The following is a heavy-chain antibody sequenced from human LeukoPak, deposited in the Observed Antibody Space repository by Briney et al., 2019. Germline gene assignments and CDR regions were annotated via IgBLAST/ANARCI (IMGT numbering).Heavy chain of an antibody. CDR2: ISSSSSYI. Sequence: GGSLRLSCAASGFTFSSYSMNWVRQAPGKGLEWVSSISSSSSYIYYADSVKGRFTISRDNAKNSLYLQMNSLRAEDTAVYYCASRNIAAAGNGAFDIWGQGTMVTVSS. D-gene: IGHD6-13*01. V-gene: IGHV3-21*01. CDR1: GFTFSSYS. CDR3: ASRNIAAAGNGAFDI. J-gene: IGHJ3*02.